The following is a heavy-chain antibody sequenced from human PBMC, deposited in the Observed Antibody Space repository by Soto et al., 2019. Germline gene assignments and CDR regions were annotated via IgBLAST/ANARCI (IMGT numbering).Heavy chain of an antibody. CDR1: GFTFSGFW. CDR2: INGDGSVT. V-gene: IGHV3-74*01. Sequence: EVQLVESGGGLVQPGGSLRLSCTASGFTFSGFWMHWVRQAPGKGLVWVSRINGDGSVTNYADSVKGRFTISRDNAKNTLYLQMNLLIVGDTAVYYSVRVKATSGWGVFDYWGQGTLVTVSS. D-gene: IGHD6-19*01. J-gene: IGHJ4*02. CDR3: VRVKATSGWGVFDY.